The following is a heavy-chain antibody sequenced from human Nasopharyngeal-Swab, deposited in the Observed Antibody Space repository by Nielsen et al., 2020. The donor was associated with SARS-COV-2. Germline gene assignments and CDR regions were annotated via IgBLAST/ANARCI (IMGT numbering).Heavy chain of an antibody. V-gene: IGHV3-48*03. CDR2: ISSSGSTI. D-gene: IGHD3-9*01. Sequence: GESLKISCAASGFTFSSYEMNWVRQAPGKGLEWVSYISSSGSTIHYADSVKGRFTISRDNAKNSLYLQMNSLRAEDTAVYYCARVAPKYYDILTGYTRQYYFDYWCQGTLVTVSS. CDR3: ARVAPKYYDILTGYTRQYYFDY. J-gene: IGHJ4*02. CDR1: GFTFSSYE.